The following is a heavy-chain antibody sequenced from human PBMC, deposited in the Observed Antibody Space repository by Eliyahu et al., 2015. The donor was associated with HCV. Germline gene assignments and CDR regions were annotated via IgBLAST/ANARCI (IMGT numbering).Heavy chain of an antibody. CDR1: GGTFSSYA. Sequence: QVQLVQSGAEVKKPGSSVKVSCKASGGTFSSYAISWVRQAPGQGLEWMGGIIPIFGTANYTQKFQGRVTITADESTSTAYMELSSLRSEDTAVYYCARLMTDIVVVPAAMEGDAFDIWGQGTMVTVSS. CDR2: IIPIFGTA. D-gene: IGHD2-2*01. V-gene: IGHV1-69*01. J-gene: IGHJ3*02. CDR3: ARLMTDIVVVPAAMEGDAFDI.